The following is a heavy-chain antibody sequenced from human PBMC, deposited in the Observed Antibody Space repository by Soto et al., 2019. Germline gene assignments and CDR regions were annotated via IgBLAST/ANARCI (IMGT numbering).Heavy chain of an antibody. CDR1: GGSIDSGAFS. Sequence: PSETLSLTCAVSGGSIDSGAFSLSWIRQPPGKGLEWIGYVTHSGTAYSIPSLNGRLTLSVDTSKNQFSLRLSSVTAADTAMYYCARGSSRWDYWGQGTLVTVSS. CDR3: ARGSSRWDY. D-gene: IGHD6-13*01. CDR2: VTHSGTA. J-gene: IGHJ4*02. V-gene: IGHV4-30-2*01.